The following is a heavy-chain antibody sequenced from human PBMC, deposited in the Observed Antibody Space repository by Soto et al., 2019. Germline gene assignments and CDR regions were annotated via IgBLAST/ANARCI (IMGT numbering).Heavy chain of an antibody. CDR3: ARGTYCGGDCYSGSYFQH. D-gene: IGHD2-21*02. V-gene: IGHV1-2*04. CDR1: GYTFTGYY. CDR2: INPNSGGT. Sequence: ASVKVSCKASGYTFTGYYMHWVRQAPGQGLEWMGWINPNSGGTNYAQKFQGWVTMTRDTSISTAYMELSRLRSDDTAVYYCARGTYCGGDCYSGSYFQHWGQGTLVTVSS. J-gene: IGHJ1*01.